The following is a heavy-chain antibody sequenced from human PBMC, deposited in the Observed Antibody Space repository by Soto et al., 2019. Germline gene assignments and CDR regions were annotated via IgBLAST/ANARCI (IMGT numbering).Heavy chain of an antibody. CDR1: GGSITSYY. Sequence: PSETVSLTCSVSGGSITSYYWSWIRQPPGKGLEWIGYIYFSGSANYNPSLKSRVTISVDTSKNQFSLKLSSVTAADTAVYYCARRYSGYGDYWGQGTLVTVSS. V-gene: IGHV4-59*08. D-gene: IGHD5-12*01. J-gene: IGHJ4*02. CDR3: ARRYSGYGDY. CDR2: IYFSGSA.